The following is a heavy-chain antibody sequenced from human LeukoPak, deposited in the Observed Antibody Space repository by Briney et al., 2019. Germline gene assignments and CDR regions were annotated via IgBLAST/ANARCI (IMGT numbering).Heavy chain of an antibody. CDR3: ARDPYSVSWSGYSLEYFDF. D-gene: IGHD3-3*01. V-gene: IGHV1-2*06. CDR1: RYTFSGYY. J-gene: IGHJ4*02. CDR2: INCNSGVA. Sequence: ASVKVSCKTSRYTFSGYYIHWVRQAPGQGLEWMGRINCNSGVASYAQRFQGRVTMTRDTSIDTAYMELTRLTYDDTAIYFCARDPYSVSWSGYSLEYFDFWGQGTLVTVSP.